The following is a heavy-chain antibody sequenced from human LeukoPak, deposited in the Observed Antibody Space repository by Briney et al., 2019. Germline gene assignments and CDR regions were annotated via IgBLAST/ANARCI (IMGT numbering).Heavy chain of an antibody. V-gene: IGHV4-34*01. CDR3: ARDAWRSSSGSGKFDY. D-gene: IGHD6-6*01. CDR2: INHSGST. Sequence: SETLSLTCAVYGGSFSGYYWSWIRQPPGKGLEWIGEINHSGSTNYNPSLKSRVTISVDTSKNQFSLKLSSVTAADTAVYYCARDAWRSSSGSGKFDYWGQGTLVTVSS. CDR1: GGSFSGYY. J-gene: IGHJ4*02.